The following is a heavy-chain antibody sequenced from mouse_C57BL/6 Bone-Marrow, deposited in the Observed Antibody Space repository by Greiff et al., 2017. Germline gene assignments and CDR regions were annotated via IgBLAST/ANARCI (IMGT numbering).Heavy chain of an antibody. Sequence: VQLQQSGPGLVQPSQSLSITCTVSGFSLTSYGVHWVRQSPGKGLEWLGVIWSGGSTDYNAAFISRLSITKDNSKSQVFFKMNSLQADDTAIYYCAKRNWDDWYFDVWGTGTTVTVSS. CDR1: GFSLTSYG. D-gene: IGHD4-1*01. CDR2: IWSGGST. J-gene: IGHJ1*03. V-gene: IGHV2-4*01. CDR3: AKRNWDDWYFDV.